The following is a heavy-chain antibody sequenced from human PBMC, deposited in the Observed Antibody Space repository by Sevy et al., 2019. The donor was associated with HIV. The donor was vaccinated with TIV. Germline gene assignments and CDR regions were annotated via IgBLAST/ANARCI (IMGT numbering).Heavy chain of an antibody. CDR3: AKDQEMVSAILDY. J-gene: IGHJ4*02. CDR1: GFTFRSYG. Sequence: GGSLRLSCSASGFTFRSYGTHWVRQAPDMGLEWVALISYDGNNRYYADSVKGRFTISRDNSKNTLYLQMNSLRPEDTAVYFCAKDQEMVSAILDYWGQGTLVTVSS. V-gene: IGHV3-30*18. D-gene: IGHD2-8*01. CDR2: ISYDGNNR.